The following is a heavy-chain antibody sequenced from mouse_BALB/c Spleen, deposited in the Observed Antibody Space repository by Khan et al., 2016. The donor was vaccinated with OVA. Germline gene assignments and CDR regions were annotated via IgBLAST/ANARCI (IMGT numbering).Heavy chain of an antibody. Sequence: QVQLQQSGAELARPAASVKMSCKASGYTFTSYTMHWVKERPGQGLEWIGYINPNNGYTNYNQKFKDKATLTADKSSSTAYMQLSSLTSEDSAVYYCARRIYYDYDGAWFAYWGQGTLVTVSA. V-gene: IGHV1-4*01. CDR3: ARRIYYDYDGAWFAY. CDR1: GYTFTSYT. D-gene: IGHD2-4*01. J-gene: IGHJ3*01. CDR2: INPNNGYT.